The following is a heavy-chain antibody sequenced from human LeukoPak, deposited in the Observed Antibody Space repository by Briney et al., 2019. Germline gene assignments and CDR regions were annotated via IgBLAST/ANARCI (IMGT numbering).Heavy chain of an antibody. CDR3: ARHGSNWYDFDY. V-gene: IGHV4-39*01. Sequence: PSETLSLTCTVSGDSISSSSHYWGWIRQPQGKGLEWIGSIYYSGSTYYNPSLKTRVTISVDTSKNQFSLKLRSVTAADTAVYYCARHGSNWYDFDYWGQGTLVTVSS. CDR1: GDSISSSSHY. D-gene: IGHD6-13*01. J-gene: IGHJ4*02. CDR2: IYYSGST.